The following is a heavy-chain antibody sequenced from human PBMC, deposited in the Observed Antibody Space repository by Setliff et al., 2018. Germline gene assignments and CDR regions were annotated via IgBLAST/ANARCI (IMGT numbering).Heavy chain of an antibody. V-gene: IGHV3-7*04. Sequence: GGSLRLSCSVSGFTFGIYWMSWVRQAPGKGLEWVASIKGDGSEKYYVDSVKGRFAVSRDNAKNSLFLQMDSLTVEDTAVYYCGRAGKPYAIDIWGQGTMVTVSS. CDR3: GRAGKPYAIDI. CDR2: IKGDGSEK. J-gene: IGHJ3*02. CDR1: GFTFGIYW.